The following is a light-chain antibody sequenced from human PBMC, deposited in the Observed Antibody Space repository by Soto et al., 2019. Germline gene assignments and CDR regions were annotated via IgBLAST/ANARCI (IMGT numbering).Light chain of an antibody. CDR2: AAS. CDR3: QKYNNWPTLS. CDR1: QSVSSN. V-gene: IGKV3-15*01. Sequence: EIVMTQSPATLSVSPGEVATLSCRASQSVSSNLAWYQQKPGQAPRLLIYAASTRATGIPARFSGSVSGTEFSPTIPSLQSEDLGIYYCQKYNNWPTLSFGGGTKVEIK. J-gene: IGKJ4*01.